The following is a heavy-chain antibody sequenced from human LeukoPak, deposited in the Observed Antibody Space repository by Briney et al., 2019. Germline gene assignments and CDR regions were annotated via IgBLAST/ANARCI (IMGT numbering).Heavy chain of an antibody. CDR3: ARRVGDYYDSSGYAFDI. J-gene: IGHJ3*02. CDR1: GGSISSSNW. CDR2: IYHSGST. V-gene: IGHV4-4*02. Sequence: SETLSLTCAVSGGSISSSNWWSWVRQPPGKGLEWIGEIYHSGSTNYNPSLKSRVTISVDTSKNQFSLKLSSVTAADTAVYYCARRVGDYYDSSGYAFDIWGQGTMVTVSS. D-gene: IGHD3-22*01.